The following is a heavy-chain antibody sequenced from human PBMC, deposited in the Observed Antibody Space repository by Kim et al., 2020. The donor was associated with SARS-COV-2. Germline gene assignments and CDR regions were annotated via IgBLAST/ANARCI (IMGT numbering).Heavy chain of an antibody. Sequence: SSPTLKSQVTISVDTAKYPFSLKLSSVTAADTAVHYCVRVTGGSGWYLDYWGQGTLVTVSS. CDR3: VRVTGGSGWYLDY. V-gene: IGHV4-59*01. J-gene: IGHJ4*02. D-gene: IGHD6-19*01.